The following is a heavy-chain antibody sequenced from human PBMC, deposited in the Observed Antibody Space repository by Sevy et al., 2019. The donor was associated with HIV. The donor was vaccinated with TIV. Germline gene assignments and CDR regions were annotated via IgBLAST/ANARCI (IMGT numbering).Heavy chain of an antibody. Sequence: ASVKVSCKASGYTFTGYYMHWVRQAPGQGLEWMGWINPNSGGTNYAQKFQGRVTMTRDTSISTAYMELSRLRSDDTAVYYCASTKGLYSSGWYSFPSQGPDYYGMDVWGQGTTVTVSS. CDR3: ASTKGLYSSGWYSFPSQGPDYYGMDV. CDR1: GYTFTGYY. D-gene: IGHD6-19*01. V-gene: IGHV1-2*02. J-gene: IGHJ6*02. CDR2: INPNSGGT.